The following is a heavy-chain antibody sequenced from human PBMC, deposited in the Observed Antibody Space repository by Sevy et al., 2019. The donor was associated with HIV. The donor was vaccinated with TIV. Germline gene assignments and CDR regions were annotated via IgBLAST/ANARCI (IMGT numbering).Heavy chain of an antibody. CDR1: GYTFTSYG. Sequence: ASVKVSCKASGYTFTSYGISWVRQAPGQGLEWMGWISAYNGNTNYAQKLQGRVTMTTDTSTSTAYMELRSLRSDDKAVYYCARQPLDPTLNYYAPQGGLYYFDYWGQGTLVTVSS. CDR2: ISAYNGNT. CDR3: ARQPLDPTLNYYAPQGGLYYFDY. D-gene: IGHD3-10*01. V-gene: IGHV1-18*04. J-gene: IGHJ4*02.